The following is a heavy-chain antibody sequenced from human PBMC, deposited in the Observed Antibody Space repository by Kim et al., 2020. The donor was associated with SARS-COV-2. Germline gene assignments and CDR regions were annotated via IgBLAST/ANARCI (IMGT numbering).Heavy chain of an antibody. CDR1: GGSFSGYY. J-gene: IGHJ5*02. D-gene: IGHD3-9*01. V-gene: IGHV4-34*01. CDR3: ARLVRYYDILTGLVWFDP. CDR2: INHSGST. Sequence: SETLSLTCAVYGGSFSGYYWSWIRQPPGKGLEWIGEINHSGSTNYNPSLKSRVTISVDTSKNQFSLKLSSVTAADTAVYYCARLVRYYDILTGLVWFDP.